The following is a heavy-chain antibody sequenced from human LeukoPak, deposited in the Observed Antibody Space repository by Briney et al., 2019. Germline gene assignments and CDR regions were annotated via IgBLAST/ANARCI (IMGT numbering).Heavy chain of an antibody. CDR2: INWNGGST. CDR3: ARTPTPTIFGNMDV. J-gene: IGHJ6*03. V-gene: IGHV3-20*04. D-gene: IGHD3-3*01. Sequence: GGSLRLSCAASGFTFDDYGMSWVRQAPGKGLEWVSGINWNGGSTGYADSVKGRFTISRDNAKNSLYLQMNSLRAEDTALYYCARTPTPTIFGNMDVWGKGTTVTVSS. CDR1: GFTFDDYG.